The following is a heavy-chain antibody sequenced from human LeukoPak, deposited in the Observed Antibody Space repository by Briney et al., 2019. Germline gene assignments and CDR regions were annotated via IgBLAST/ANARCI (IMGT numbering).Heavy chain of an antibody. CDR1: GLTFSSYS. Sequence: GGSLRLSCAASGLTFSSYSMNWVRQAPGKGLEWVSSISSSSSYIYYADSVKGRFTISRDNAKNSLYLQMNSLRAEDTAVYYCARDYYDSSGYYPRRVNWFDPWGQGTLVTVSS. D-gene: IGHD3-22*01. J-gene: IGHJ5*02. CDR3: ARDYYDSSGYYPRRVNWFDP. V-gene: IGHV3-21*01. CDR2: ISSSSSYI.